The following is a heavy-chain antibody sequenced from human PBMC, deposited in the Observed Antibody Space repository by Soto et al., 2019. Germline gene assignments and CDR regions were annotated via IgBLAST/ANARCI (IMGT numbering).Heavy chain of an antibody. J-gene: IGHJ5*02. CDR2: ISYDGSNK. Sequence: QVQLVESGGGVVQPGRSLRLSCAASGFTFSSYGMHWVRQAPGKGLEWVAVISYDGSNKYYADSVKGRFTISRDNSKNTLYLQMNSLRDEDTAVYYCAKGGLWFGELGFDPWGQGTLVTVSS. D-gene: IGHD3-10*01. CDR3: AKGGLWFGELGFDP. V-gene: IGHV3-30*18. CDR1: GFTFSSYG.